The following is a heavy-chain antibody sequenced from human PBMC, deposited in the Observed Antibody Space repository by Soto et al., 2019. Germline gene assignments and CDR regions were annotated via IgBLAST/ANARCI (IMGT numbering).Heavy chain of an antibody. CDR3: ARRSCNSASCYYYGLDV. V-gene: IGHV4-30-2*01. CDR1: GGSISSSSYY. J-gene: IGHJ6*02. D-gene: IGHD2-2*01. CDR2: IHQSGST. Sequence: PSETLSLTCTVSGGSISSSSYYWGWIRQPPGKGLEWIGYIHQSGSTYYNPSLKSRVNISVDRSQNQFSLKLNSVTAADTAVYYCARRSCNSASCYYYGLDVWGQGTSVTVSS.